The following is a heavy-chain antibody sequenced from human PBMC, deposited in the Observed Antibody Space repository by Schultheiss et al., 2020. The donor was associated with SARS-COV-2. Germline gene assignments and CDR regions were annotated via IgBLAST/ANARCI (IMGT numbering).Heavy chain of an antibody. J-gene: IGHJ4*02. CDR2: IVVGSGNT. CDR3: APRGAAAGAQFDY. Sequence: SVKVSCKASGFTFTSSAVQWVRQARGQRLEWIGWIVVGSGNTNYAQKFQERVTITRDTSISTAYMELSRLRSDDTAVYYCAPRGAAAGAQFDYWGQGTLVTVSS. V-gene: IGHV1-58*01. D-gene: IGHD6-13*01. CDR1: GFTFTSSA.